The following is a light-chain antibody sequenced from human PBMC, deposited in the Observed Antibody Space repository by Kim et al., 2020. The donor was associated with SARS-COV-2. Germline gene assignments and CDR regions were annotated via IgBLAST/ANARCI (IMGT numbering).Light chain of an antibody. CDR2: KAS. CDR3: QQYDSFSWT. V-gene: IGKV1-5*03. Sequence: DIQMTQSPATLSASVGDRVTITCRASQSIRTWLAWYQQKPGKAPKVLIYKASRLESGVPSRFTGSGSGTEFTLTITSLQPDDFATYYCQQYDSFSWTFGQGTKVDIK. CDR1: QSIRTW. J-gene: IGKJ1*01.